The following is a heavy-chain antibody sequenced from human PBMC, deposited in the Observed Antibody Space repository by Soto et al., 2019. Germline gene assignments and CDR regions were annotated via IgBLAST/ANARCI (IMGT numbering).Heavy chain of an antibody. J-gene: IGHJ4*02. D-gene: IGHD4-17*01. CDR1: GLTVSNKY. Sequence: EVQLVESVGGLVQPGGSLRLSCAASGLTVSNKYMSWVRQAPGKGLEWVSVIYSGGRTYYADSVKGRFTIFRDNSKNTLYLQMNSLRAEDTAVYHCATRPSGDYPYFDYWGQGTLVTVSS. CDR2: IYSGGRT. V-gene: IGHV3-66*01. CDR3: ATRPSGDYPYFDY.